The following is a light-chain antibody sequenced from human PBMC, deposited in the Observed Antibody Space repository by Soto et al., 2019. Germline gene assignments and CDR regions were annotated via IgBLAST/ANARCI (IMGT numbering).Light chain of an antibody. CDR3: SSFTTITSYV. CDR1: SSDVGAYDY. V-gene: IGLV2-14*03. Sequence: QSALTQPASVSGSPGQSITISCTGTSSDVGAYDYVSWYQQHPGEVPKLMIFDVSDRPSGVSNRFSGSKSGNTASLTISGLQAEDEADYYCSSFTTITSYVSGTGTKLTVL. J-gene: IGLJ1*01. CDR2: DVS.